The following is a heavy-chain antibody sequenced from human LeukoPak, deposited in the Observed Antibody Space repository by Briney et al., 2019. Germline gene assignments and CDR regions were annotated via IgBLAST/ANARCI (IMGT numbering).Heavy chain of an antibody. J-gene: IGHJ4*02. Sequence: GESLKISCKASGSTFSTYRIVWVRQMPGKGLEWMGIIYPGDSDTRYSPSFQGQVTISADKSISTAYLQWSSLKASDTAMYYCARGTTVVTPPDYWGQGTLVTVSS. V-gene: IGHV5-51*01. D-gene: IGHD4-23*01. CDR3: ARGTTVVTPPDY. CDR2: IYPGDSDT. CDR1: GSTFSTYR.